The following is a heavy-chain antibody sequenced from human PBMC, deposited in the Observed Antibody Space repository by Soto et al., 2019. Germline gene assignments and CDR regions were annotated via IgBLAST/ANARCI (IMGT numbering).Heavy chain of an antibody. J-gene: IGHJ4*02. CDR2: INAGNGNT. D-gene: IGHD1-26*01. Sequence: QVQLVQSGAEVKKPGASVKVSCKASGYTFTSYAMHWVRQAPGQRLEGMGWINAGNGNTKYSQKFQGRVTITRDTSASTAYMELSSLRTEDTAVYYCARTLVGATPADYWGQGTLVTVSS. CDR3: ARTLVGATPADY. V-gene: IGHV1-3*01. CDR1: GYTFTSYA.